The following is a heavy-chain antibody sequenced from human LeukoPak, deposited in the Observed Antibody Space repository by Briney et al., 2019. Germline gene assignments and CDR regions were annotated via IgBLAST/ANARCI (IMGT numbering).Heavy chain of an antibody. CDR3: ARGDLMGATDY. J-gene: IGHJ4*02. CDR1: GFTFSNYG. D-gene: IGHD1-26*01. Sequence: PGGSLRLSCAASGFTFSNYGMHWVRQAPGKGLEWVAVIWYDGSNKYYAESVKGRFTISRDNSKNTLYLQMTDLRAGDTAVYFCARGDLMGATDYWGQGTLVTVSS. V-gene: IGHV3-33*01. CDR2: IWYDGSNK.